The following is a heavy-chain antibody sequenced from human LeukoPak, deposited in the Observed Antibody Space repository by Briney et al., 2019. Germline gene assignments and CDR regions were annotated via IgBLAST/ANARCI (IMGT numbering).Heavy chain of an antibody. Sequence: SETLSLTCAVYGGSFSGYYWSWIRQPPGKGLEWIGEINHSGSTNYNPSLKSRVTISVDTSKNQFSLKLSSVTAADTAVYYSARGLAHYYGSGSLKFRWFDPWGQGTLVTVSS. CDR3: ARGLAHYYGSGSLKFRWFDP. V-gene: IGHV4-34*01. D-gene: IGHD3-10*01. CDR1: GGSFSGYY. J-gene: IGHJ5*02. CDR2: INHSGST.